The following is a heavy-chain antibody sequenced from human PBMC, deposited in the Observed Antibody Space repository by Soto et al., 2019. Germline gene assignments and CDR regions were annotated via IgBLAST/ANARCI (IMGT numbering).Heavy chain of an antibody. Sequence: GGSLRLSCAASGFTFSSYAMSWVRQAPGSGLEWVSGISASGGTADYADSVKGRFAISRDNSKNTLYLQMNSLRAEDTAVYYCAKDSEIANYYFYMDVWAKGPRSPSP. V-gene: IGHV3-23*01. CDR3: AKDSEIANYYFYMDV. CDR2: ISASGGTA. J-gene: IGHJ6*03. D-gene: IGHD6-19*01. CDR1: GFTFSSYA.